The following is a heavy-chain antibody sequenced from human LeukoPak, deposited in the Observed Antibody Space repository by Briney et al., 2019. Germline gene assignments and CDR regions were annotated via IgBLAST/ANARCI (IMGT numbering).Heavy chain of an antibody. CDR3: ARSVYYYYMDV. J-gene: IGHJ6*03. CDR2: IYYSGST. V-gene: IGHV4-59*01. Sequence: SETLSLTCTVSGGSISSYYWSWIRQPPGKGLEWIGYIYYSGSTNYNPSLKSRVTISVDTSKNQFSLKLSSVTAADTAVYYCARSVYYYYMDVWGKGTTVTVSS. CDR1: GGSISSYY.